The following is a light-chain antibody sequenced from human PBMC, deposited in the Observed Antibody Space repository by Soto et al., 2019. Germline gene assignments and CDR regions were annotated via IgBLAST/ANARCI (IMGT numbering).Light chain of an antibody. Sequence: QSVLTQPPSVSGAPGQRATLSCTGSSSNFGARYDVHWYQHIPGKAPKLIIFGNTNRPSGVPDRFSGSRSGTSASLVIAGLQPEDEAHYYCQSYDTRLGAELFGGGTQLTVL. CDR3: QSYDTRLGAEL. CDR1: SSNFGARYD. V-gene: IGLV1-40*01. CDR2: GNT. J-gene: IGLJ3*02.